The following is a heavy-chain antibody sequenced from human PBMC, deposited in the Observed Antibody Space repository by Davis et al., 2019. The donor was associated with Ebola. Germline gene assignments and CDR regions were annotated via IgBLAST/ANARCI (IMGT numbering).Heavy chain of an antibody. V-gene: IGHV3-69-1*01. CDR2: IGHGGDT. CDR3: AREWGPYILGWFEPFDI. D-gene: IGHD3-10*01. CDR1: GFTFSYCD. J-gene: IGHJ3*02. Sequence: GESLKISCAASGFTFSYCDMSWVRQAPGKGLQWVSAIGHGGDTWYADSVRGRFSISRDNAKNSLLLQMDSLTAEDTAVYYCAREWGPYILGWFEPFDIWGQGTRVTVSS.